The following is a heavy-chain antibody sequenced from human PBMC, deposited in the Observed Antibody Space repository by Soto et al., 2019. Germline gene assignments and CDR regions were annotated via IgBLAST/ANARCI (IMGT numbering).Heavy chain of an antibody. D-gene: IGHD6-13*01. J-gene: IGHJ6*02. Sequence: GGSLRLSCAASGFTFSSYAMSWVRQAPGKGLEWVSAISGNGGSTYYADSVKGRFTISRDNSKNTLYLQMNSLRAEDTAVYYCAKDGRSSSFNPKNLYHYYGMDVWGQGTTVTVSS. V-gene: IGHV3-23*01. CDR3: AKDGRSSSFNPKNLYHYYGMDV. CDR2: ISGNGGST. CDR1: GFTFSSYA.